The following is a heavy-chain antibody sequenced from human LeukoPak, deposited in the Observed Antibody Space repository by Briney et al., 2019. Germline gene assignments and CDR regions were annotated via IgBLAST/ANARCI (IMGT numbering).Heavy chain of an antibody. Sequence: SETLSLTCTVSGGSISSYYWSWIRQPPGKGLEWIGYIYYSGSTNYNPSLKSRVTISVDTSKNQFSLKLSSVTAADTAVYYCARTEYYGTAFDIWGQGTMVTVSS. CDR2: IYYSGST. D-gene: IGHD3-10*01. J-gene: IGHJ3*02. CDR1: GGSISSYY. V-gene: IGHV4-59*01. CDR3: ARTEYYGTAFDI.